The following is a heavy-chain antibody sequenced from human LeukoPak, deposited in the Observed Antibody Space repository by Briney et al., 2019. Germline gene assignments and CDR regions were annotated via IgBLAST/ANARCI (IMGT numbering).Heavy chain of an antibody. J-gene: IGHJ6*03. CDR3: ARDRLIAAAGTYNYYYMDV. CDR2: IKQDGSEK. Sequence: GGSLRLSCAASGFTFSSYWMSWVRQAPGKGLEWVANIKQDGSEKYYVDSVKGRFTISRDNAKNSLYLQMNSLRAEDTAVYYCARDRLIAAAGTYNYYYMDVWGKGTTVTVSS. V-gene: IGHV3-7*01. CDR1: GFTFSSYW. D-gene: IGHD6-13*01.